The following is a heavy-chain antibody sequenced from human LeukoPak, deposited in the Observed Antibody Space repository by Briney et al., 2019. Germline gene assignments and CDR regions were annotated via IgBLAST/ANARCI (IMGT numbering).Heavy chain of an antibody. V-gene: IGHV4-59*12. J-gene: IGHJ6*02. Sequence: SETLSLTCTVSGGSISSYYWSWIRQPPGKGLEWIGSIYYSGSTYYNPSLKSRVTISVDTSKNQFSLKLSSVTAADTAVYYCARGPRLYYYGMDVWGQGTTVTVSS. CDR3: ARGPRLYYYGMDV. CDR1: GGSISSYY. CDR2: IYYSGST.